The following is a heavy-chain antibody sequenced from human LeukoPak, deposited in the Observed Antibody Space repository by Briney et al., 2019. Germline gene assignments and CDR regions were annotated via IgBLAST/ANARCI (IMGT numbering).Heavy chain of an antibody. V-gene: IGHV5-10-1*01. Sequence: GESLKISCHGSGYXFTSNWISWVRQMPGKGLEWMGRIDPSDSYTNYSPSFQGHVTISADKSINTAYLQWSGLKSSDTAMYFCARQSILIRPKSGYSLPSDTDAFDVWGQGTMVTVSS. CDR2: IDPSDSYT. CDR3: ARQSILIRPKSGYSLPSDTDAFDV. CDR1: GYXFTSNW. D-gene: IGHD3-9*01. J-gene: IGHJ3*01.